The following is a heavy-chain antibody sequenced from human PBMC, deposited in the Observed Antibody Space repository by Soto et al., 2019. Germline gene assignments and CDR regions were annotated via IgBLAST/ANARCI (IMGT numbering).Heavy chain of an antibody. CDR1: GFTFSSYS. D-gene: IGHD3-22*01. CDR2: ISSSSTYI. CDR3: ARDSYYDANYYGMDV. V-gene: IGHV3-21*01. J-gene: IGHJ6*02. Sequence: PGGSLRLSCAASGFTFSSYSMNWVRQAPGKGLEWVSSISSSSTYIYYADSVKSRFTISRDNAKNSLYLQMNSLRAEDTAVYYCARDSYYDANYYGMDVWGQGTTVTVSS.